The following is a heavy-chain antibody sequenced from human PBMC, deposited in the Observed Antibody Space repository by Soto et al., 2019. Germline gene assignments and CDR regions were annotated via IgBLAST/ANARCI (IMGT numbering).Heavy chain of an antibody. CDR1: GYTFTNYW. Sequence: GESLKISCKGSGYTFTNYWVGWVRQMPGKGLEWMGIIYPGDSDTKYNPSFQGQVTISADKSITTTYLRWTSLKASDTAIYYCAASIFYYGMDVWGQGTTVTVSS. V-gene: IGHV5-51*01. CDR2: IYPGDSDT. J-gene: IGHJ6*02. CDR3: AASIFYYGMDV.